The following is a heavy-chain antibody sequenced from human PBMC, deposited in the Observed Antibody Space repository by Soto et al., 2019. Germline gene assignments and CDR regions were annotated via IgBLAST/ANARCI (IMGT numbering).Heavy chain of an antibody. CDR1: GGSISSSSYY. J-gene: IGHJ4*02. D-gene: IGHD3-22*01. CDR2: IYYSGST. CDR3: ARRPGSYYYDSSGYEFDY. V-gene: IGHV4-39*01. Sequence: QLQLQESGPGLVKPSETLSLTCTVSGGSISSSSYYWGWIRQPPGKGLEWIGSIYYSGSTYYNPSLKSRVTISVDTSKNQFSLKLSSVTAADTAVYYCARRPGSYYYDSSGYEFDYWGQGTLVTVSS.